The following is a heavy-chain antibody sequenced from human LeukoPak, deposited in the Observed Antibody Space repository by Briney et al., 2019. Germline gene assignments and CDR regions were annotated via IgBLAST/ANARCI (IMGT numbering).Heavy chain of an antibody. J-gene: IGHJ3*02. CDR1: GFTFSNYG. D-gene: IGHD2-2*01. V-gene: IGHV3-30*02. CDR3: AKDLGYCSSTRCSVAFDI. Sequence: PGRSLRLSCAASGFTFSNYGIHWVRQAPGKGLEWVTFIRSDGSIKYYADSVKGRFTISRDNYKNTLYLQMNSLRAEDTAVYYCAKDLGYCSSTRCSVAFDIWGQGTMVTVSS. CDR2: IRSDGSIK.